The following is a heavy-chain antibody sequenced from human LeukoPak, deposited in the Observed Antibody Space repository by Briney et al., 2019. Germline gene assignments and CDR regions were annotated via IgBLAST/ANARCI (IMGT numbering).Heavy chain of an antibody. CDR3: GRDSRGPDS. V-gene: IGHV4-4*02. CDR2: INHSGST. D-gene: IGHD3-22*01. Sequence: PSETLSLTCAVSGGSISRSNWWSWVRQPPGRGLEWIGEINHSGSTNYNPSLKSRVTISVDTSKNQISLRLNSVTAADTAVYYCGRDSRGPDSWGQGTLVTVSS. J-gene: IGHJ4*02. CDR1: GGSISRSNW.